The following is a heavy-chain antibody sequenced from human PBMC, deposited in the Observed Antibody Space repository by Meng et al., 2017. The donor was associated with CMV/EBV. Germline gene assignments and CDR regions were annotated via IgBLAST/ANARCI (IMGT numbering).Heavy chain of an antibody. CDR3: ARYCTNAGCYIYDY. CDR1: GFTFSSYS. V-gene: IGHV3-21*01. J-gene: IGHJ4*02. CDR2: ISSSSSYI. Sequence: GESLKISCAASGFTFSSYSMNWVRQAPGKGLEWVSSISSSSSYIYYADSVKGRFTISRDNAKNSLYLQMNSLRAEDTAVYYCARYCTNAGCYIYDYWGQGTLVTSPQ. D-gene: IGHD2-2*02.